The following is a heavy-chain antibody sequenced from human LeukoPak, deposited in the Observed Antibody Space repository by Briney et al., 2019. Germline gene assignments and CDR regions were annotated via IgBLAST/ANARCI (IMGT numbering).Heavy chain of an antibody. D-gene: IGHD5-18*01. J-gene: IGHJ6*03. V-gene: IGHV4-61*02. Sequence: SETLSLTCTVSGGSIRSGRYYWGWVRQPGGKGLEWIGRIYTSGSTNYHPSVKSQFTITVDTTKNKCLLKLRSVTAADTAVYYCARDRYIYSYYYFMDVWGKGTSVTVSS. CDR3: ARDRYIYSYYYFMDV. CDR2: IYTSGST. CDR1: GGSIRSGRYY.